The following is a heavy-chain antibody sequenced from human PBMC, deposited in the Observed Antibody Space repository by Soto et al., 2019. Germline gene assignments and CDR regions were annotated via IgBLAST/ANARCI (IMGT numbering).Heavy chain of an antibody. D-gene: IGHD3-10*01. CDR3: ATHPGGGGY. CDR1: GFTVSNNY. CDR2: IYSGGYT. Sequence: EVQLVESGGGLIQPGGSLRLSCAVSGFTVSNNYMSWVRQAPGKGLEGVSVIYSGGYTAYGDSVKGRFTISRDNSKNTPNLQKNTLKAAATAVFSWATHPGGGGYWGQGTLVTVSS. J-gene: IGHJ4*02. V-gene: IGHV3-53*01.